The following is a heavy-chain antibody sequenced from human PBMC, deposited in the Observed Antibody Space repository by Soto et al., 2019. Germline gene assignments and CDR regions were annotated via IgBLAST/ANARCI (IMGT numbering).Heavy chain of an antibody. Sequence: SETLSLTCTVSGGSVSSGSYYWSWIRQPPGKGLEWIGYIYYSGSTNYNPSLKSRVTISVDTSKNQFSLKLSSVTAADTAVYYCARAFITMIWFDSWGQGTLVTVSS. V-gene: IGHV4-61*01. CDR2: IYYSGST. CDR1: GGSVSSGSYY. J-gene: IGHJ5*01. D-gene: IGHD3-22*01. CDR3: ARAFITMIWFDS.